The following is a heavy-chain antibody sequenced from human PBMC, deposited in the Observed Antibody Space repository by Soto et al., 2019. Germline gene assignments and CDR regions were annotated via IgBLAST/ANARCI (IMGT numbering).Heavy chain of an antibody. CDR2: IYPGDSDT. J-gene: IGHJ4*02. D-gene: IGHD6-13*01. CDR3: ARLQAAAGDNDLTFDY. Sequence: GESLKISCKGSGYSVTSYWIGWVRQMPGKGLECMGIIYPGDSDTRYSPSFQGHVTISADKSISTAYLQWSSLKASDTAMYYCARLQAAAGDNDLTFDYWGQGTLLTVSS. V-gene: IGHV5-51*01. CDR1: GYSVTSYW.